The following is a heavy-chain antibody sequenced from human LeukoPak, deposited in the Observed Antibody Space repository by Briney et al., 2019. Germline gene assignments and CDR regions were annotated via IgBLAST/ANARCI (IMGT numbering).Heavy chain of an antibody. D-gene: IGHD4-17*01. CDR1: GDSVSSNSAA. J-gene: IGHJ4*02. Sequence: SQTLSLTCAISGDSVSSNSAAWNWIRQSPSRGLEWLGRTYYRSKWYNDYAVSVKSRITINPDTSKNQFSLQLNSVTPEDTAVYYCAKRMETYGDYVGGSYGWGQGTLVTVSS. V-gene: IGHV6-1*01. CDR3: AKRMETYGDYVGGSYG. CDR2: TYYRSKWYN.